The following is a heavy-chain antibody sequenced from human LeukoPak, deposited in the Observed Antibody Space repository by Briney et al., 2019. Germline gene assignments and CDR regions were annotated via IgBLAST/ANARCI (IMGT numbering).Heavy chain of an antibody. J-gene: IGHJ5*02. D-gene: IGHD5-18*01. V-gene: IGHV5-51*01. CDR1: GYRFTSYW. Sequence: GGSLQISCKGSGYRFTSYWIGWVRQMPGKGLEWMGIIYPGDSDTRYSPSFQGQVTISADKSISTAYLQWSSLKASDTAMYYCARSPRGYSYGYGGWFDPWGQGTLVTVSS. CDR2: IYPGDSDT. CDR3: ARSPRGYSYGYGGWFDP.